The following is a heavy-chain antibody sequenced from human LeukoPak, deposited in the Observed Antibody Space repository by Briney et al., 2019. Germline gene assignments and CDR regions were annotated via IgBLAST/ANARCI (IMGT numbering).Heavy chain of an antibody. CDR2: ISAYNGNT. D-gene: IGHD3-16*02. Sequence: GASVKVSCKASGYTFTSYGISWVRQAPGQGLEWMGWISAYNGNTNYAQKLQGRVTMTTDTSTSTAYMELRSLRSDDTAVYYCARDQINYVWGSYPDYWGQGTLVTVSS. CDR1: GYTFTSYG. J-gene: IGHJ4*02. V-gene: IGHV1-18*01. CDR3: ARDQINYVWGSYPDY.